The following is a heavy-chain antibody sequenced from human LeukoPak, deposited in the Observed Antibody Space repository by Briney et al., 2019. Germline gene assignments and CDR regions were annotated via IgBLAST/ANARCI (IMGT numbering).Heavy chain of an antibody. CDR1: GGSISSYY. Sequence: SQTLSLTCTVSGGSISSYYWSWIRQPPGKGLEGIRYNYATGNTNYNPSLKSRVTISVDTSKNQFSLNLRSVTAADTAVYYCARHGSVRSPLGPWGQGTLVTVSS. CDR3: ARHGSVRSPLGP. V-gene: IGHV4-4*09. J-gene: IGHJ5*02. CDR2: NYATGNT. D-gene: IGHD3-10*01.